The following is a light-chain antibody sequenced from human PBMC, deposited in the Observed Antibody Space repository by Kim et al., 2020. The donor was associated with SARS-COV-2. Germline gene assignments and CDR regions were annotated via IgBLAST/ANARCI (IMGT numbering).Light chain of an antibody. Sequence: PVKLSGTPRRGDRNSVNRWESQQPRKGPRFLVEVEGNGSHNKGGGVPDRFSGSRSGADRYLIISNLHSEDEADYYCETWDSNIQVFGGGTQLTVL. J-gene: IGLJ3*02. V-gene: IGLV4-60*03. CDR2: VEGNGSH. CDR3: ETWDSNIQV. CDR1: RGDRNSV.